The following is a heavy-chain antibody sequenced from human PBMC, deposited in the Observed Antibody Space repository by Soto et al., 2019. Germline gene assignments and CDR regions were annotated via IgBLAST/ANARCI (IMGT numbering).Heavy chain of an antibody. J-gene: IGHJ5*02. CDR3: ARARNTMVRGVIPNWLDP. CDR1: GGSISSYY. D-gene: IGHD3-10*01. CDR2: IYYSGST. V-gene: IGHV4-59*01. Sequence: SETLSLTCTVSGGSISSYYWSWIRQPPGKGLEWIGYIYYSGSTNYNPSLKSRVTISVDTSKNQFSLKLSSVTAADTAVYYCARARNTMVRGVIPNWLDPWGEGTMVTV.